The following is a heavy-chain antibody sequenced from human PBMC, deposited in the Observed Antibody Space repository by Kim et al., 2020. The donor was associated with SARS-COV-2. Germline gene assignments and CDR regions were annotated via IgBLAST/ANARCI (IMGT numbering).Heavy chain of an antibody. CDR3: ARGGGGFLDY. CDR1: GFTFSSYG. Sequence: GGSLRPSCAASGFTFSSYGMVWVRQAPGTGLEYISSINPNGGTTYYANSVKGRFTISRDDSKKTLYVQMDSLTVEDMAVYYCARGGGGFLDYWGQGILVTVSS. CDR2: INPNGGTT. D-gene: IGHD1-26*01. V-gene: IGHV3-64*01. J-gene: IGHJ4*02.